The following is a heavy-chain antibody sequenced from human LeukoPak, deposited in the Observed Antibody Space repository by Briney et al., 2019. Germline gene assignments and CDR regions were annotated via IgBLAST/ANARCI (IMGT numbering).Heavy chain of an antibody. CDR1: GFTLSSYS. J-gene: IGHJ4*02. CDR2: ISSSGTTI. V-gene: IGHV3-48*02. Sequence: GGSLRLSCAASGFTLSSYSMNWVRQAPGKGLEWVSYISSSGTTIYYADSVEGRFTISRDNAKNSLYLQMNSLRDEDTAVYYCARVWGLAVAGGEIEYWGQGTLVTVSS. D-gene: IGHD6-13*01. CDR3: ARVWGLAVAGGEIEY.